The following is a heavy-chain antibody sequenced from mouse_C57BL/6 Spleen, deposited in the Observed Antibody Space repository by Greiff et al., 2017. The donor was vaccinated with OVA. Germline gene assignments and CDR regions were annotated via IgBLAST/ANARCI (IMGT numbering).Heavy chain of an antibody. J-gene: IGHJ1*03. CDR3: ARHFYYYGSSYWYFDV. CDR1: GYTFTSYW. V-gene: IGHV1-55*01. D-gene: IGHD1-1*01. Sequence: VQLQQPGAELVKPGASVKMSCKASGYTFTSYWITWVKQRPGQGLEWIGDIYPGSGSTNYNEKFKSKATLTVDTSSSTAYMQLSSLTSEDSAVYYCARHFYYYGSSYWYFDVWGTGTTVTVSS. CDR2: IYPGSGST.